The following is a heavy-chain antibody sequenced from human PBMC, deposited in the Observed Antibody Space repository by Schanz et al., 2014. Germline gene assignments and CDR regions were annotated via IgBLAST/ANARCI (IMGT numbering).Heavy chain of an antibody. Sequence: EVQLVESGGGLVLPGGSLRLSCAASGFSVGNKYMNWVRQAPGKGLEWVSFIYIGGNTYYADSVKGRFTISRDNSKNTVYIQMNSLRAEDTAVYYCARGGPAYYFDDWGQGTLVTVSS. J-gene: IGHJ4*02. CDR1: GFSVGNKY. CDR2: IYIGGNT. CDR3: ARGGPAYYFDD. V-gene: IGHV3-66*01.